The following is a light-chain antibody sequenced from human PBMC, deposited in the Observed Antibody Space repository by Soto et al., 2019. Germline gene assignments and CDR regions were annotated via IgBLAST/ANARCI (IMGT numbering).Light chain of an antibody. CDR3: QQYGSSSSWT. CDR1: QSVSSSY. CDR2: GAS. J-gene: IGKJ1*01. Sequence: EIVLTQSPGTLSLSPGERATLSCRASQSVSSSYLAWYQQKPGQAPRLLIYGASSRATGIPDRFSGSGSGTDFTLTISRLEPEDFAVYYCQQYGSSSSWTFGQGIKVEIK. V-gene: IGKV3-20*01.